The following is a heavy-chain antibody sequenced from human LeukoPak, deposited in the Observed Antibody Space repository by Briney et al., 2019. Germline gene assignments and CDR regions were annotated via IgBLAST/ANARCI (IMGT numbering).Heavy chain of an antibody. CDR2: INGDGSST. D-gene: IGHD1-26*01. CDR3: ARTRGGSYSSFDY. CDR1: GFTFSTYW. V-gene: IGHV3-74*01. Sequence: GGSLRLSCAASGFTFSTYWIHWVRQAPGKGLVWVSHINGDGSSTSYADSVKGRFAISRNNAKNTLYLQMNSLRAEDTAVYYCARTRGGSYSSFDYWGQGTLVTVSS. J-gene: IGHJ4*02.